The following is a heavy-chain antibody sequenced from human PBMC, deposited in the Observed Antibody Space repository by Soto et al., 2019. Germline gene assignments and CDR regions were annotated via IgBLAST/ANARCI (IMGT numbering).Heavy chain of an antibody. V-gene: IGHV3-23*01. J-gene: IGHJ3*02. CDR2: ISGSGGST. D-gene: IGHD3-22*01. Sequence: EVQLLESGGGLVQPGGSLRLSCAASGLTFSSYAMNWVRQAPGKGLEWVSPISGSGGSTYFADSMKGRFTISRDNSKNTLYLQMNSMRDEDTAVYYWAKHRYDSRVGAFDSWGQGTMVTVSS. CDR3: AKHRYDSRVGAFDS. CDR1: GLTFSSYA.